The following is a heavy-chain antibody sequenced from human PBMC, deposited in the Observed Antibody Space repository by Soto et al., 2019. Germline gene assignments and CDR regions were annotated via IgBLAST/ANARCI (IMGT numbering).Heavy chain of an antibody. CDR1: GGSISSGGYS. CDR2: IYHSRST. J-gene: IGHJ4*02. Sequence: SETLSLTCAVSGGSISSGGYSWSWIRQPPGKGLECIGYIYHSRSTYYNPSLKSRVTISVDRSKNQFSLKLSSVTTADTAVYYCARGPPLGYWGQGTLVTVSS. V-gene: IGHV4-30-2*01. CDR3: ARGPPLGY.